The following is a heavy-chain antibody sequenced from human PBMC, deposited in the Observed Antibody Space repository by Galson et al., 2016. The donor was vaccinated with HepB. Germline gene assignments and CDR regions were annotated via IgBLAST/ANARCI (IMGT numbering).Heavy chain of an antibody. J-gene: IGHJ4*02. CDR3: ARDPAFGALDY. D-gene: IGHD4/OR15-4a*01. V-gene: IGHV3-7*05. CDR2: IDPHGSQI. Sequence: SLRLSCAASGFTFSNSWMSWVRQAPGRGLEWVADIDPHGSQILFVDSLKGRLTISRDNAKSSVFLQMNSLRAEDSAVYYCARDPAFGALDYWGQGTVVTVSS. CDR1: GFTFSNSW.